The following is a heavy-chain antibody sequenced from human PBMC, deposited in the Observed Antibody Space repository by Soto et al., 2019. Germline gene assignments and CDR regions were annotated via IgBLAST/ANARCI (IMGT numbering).Heavy chain of an antibody. V-gene: IGHV3-23*01. CDR1: RLTFRPPY. D-gene: IGHD1-26*01. CDR2: ISGSGGST. Sequence: EVYLLESGGGLVQPGGSLRLSCVASRLTFRPPYLSWARPAPGRGREWVSGISGSGGSTNYADSVKGRFTISRDNSKNTLYLQMNSLRDDDTAVYYCVAQGARGLYYFDSWGQGTLATVSS. J-gene: IGHJ4*02. CDR3: VAQGARGLYYFDS.